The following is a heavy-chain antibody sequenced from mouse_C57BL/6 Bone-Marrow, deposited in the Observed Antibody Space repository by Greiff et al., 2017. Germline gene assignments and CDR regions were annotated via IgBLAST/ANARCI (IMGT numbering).Heavy chain of an antibody. Sequence: EVKLVESGGGLVQPGGSMKLSCAASGFTFSDAWMDWVRQSPEKGLEWVAEIRNKANNHATYYAESVKGRFTISRDDSKSSVYLQMNSLIAEDTGIYYCTGWLLPLDFDVWGTGTTVTVSA. V-gene: IGHV6-6*01. J-gene: IGHJ1*03. CDR1: GFTFSDAW. D-gene: IGHD2-3*01. CDR2: IRNKANNHAT. CDR3: TGWLLPLDFDV.